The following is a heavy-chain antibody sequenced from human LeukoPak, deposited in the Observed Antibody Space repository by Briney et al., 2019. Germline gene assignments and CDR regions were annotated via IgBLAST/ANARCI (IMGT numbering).Heavy chain of an antibody. CDR2: INHSGST. CDR1: GGSFSGYY. V-gene: IGHV4-34*01. CDR3: ARGQRYCSGGSCYFLDY. J-gene: IGHJ4*02. Sequence: SETLSLTCAVYGGSFSGYYWSWIRQPPGKGLEWIGEINHSGSTNYNPSLKSRVTISVDTSKNQFSLKLSSVTAADTAVCYCARGQRYCSGGSCYFLDYWGQGTLVTVSS. D-gene: IGHD2-15*01.